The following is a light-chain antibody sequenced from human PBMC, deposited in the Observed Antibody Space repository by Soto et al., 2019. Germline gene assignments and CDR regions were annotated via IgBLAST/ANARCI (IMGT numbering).Light chain of an antibody. CDR3: HQRQRFPRP. CDR1: QYINSS. Sequence: VLLTQPQDTLSSSLGDRVTLSCRASQYINSSLAWYQHRPGQAPRLLIYQTSSRAAGIPARFSASGTGTDFTLTISDVQPEDFALYYCHQRQRFPRPVGQGTKVDIK. V-gene: IGKV3D-11*01. CDR2: QTS. J-gene: IGKJ1*01.